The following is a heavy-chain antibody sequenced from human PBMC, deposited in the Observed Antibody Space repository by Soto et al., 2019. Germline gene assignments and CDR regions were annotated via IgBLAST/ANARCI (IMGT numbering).Heavy chain of an antibody. Sequence: TSSNYYWGWVRQPPGKGLEWVSYISSSGSIIYYADSVKGRFTVSRDEAKNSLYLQMNSLRVEDTAVYYCARDAGIALTGNYYGMDVWGQGTTVTVSS. J-gene: IGHJ6*02. CDR3: ARDAGIALTGNYYGMDV. CDR1: TSSNYY. CDR2: ISSSGSII. D-gene: IGHD6-13*01. V-gene: IGHV3-11*04.